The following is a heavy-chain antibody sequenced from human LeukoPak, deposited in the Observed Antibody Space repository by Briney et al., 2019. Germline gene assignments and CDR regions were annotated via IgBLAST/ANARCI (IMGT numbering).Heavy chain of an antibody. D-gene: IGHD6-19*01. Sequence: ASVKVSCKTSGYTFTRHSMHWVRQAPGQGLEWMGIINPNGGRTTYAQKIQGRVTMTRDVSTGTMYMEMSSLRSEDTAVYYCARDNNGWAWDYWGQGTLVTVPS. CDR2: INPNGGRT. V-gene: IGHV1-46*01. CDR3: ARDNNGWAWDY. J-gene: IGHJ4*02. CDR1: GYTFTRHS.